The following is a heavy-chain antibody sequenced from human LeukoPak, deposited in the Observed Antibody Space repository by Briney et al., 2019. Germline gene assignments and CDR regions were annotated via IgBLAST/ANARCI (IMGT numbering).Heavy chain of an antibody. CDR3: ARGCSSTSCYPYWYFDL. CDR1: GFTVSSNY. D-gene: IGHD2-2*01. V-gene: IGHV3-66*02. J-gene: IGHJ2*01. Sequence: QSGGSLRLSCAASGFTVSSNYMSWVRQAPGKGLEWVSVIYSGGSTYYADSVKGRFTISRGNSKNTLYLQMNSLRAEDTAVYYCARGCSSTSCYPYWYFDLWGRGTLVTVSS. CDR2: IYSGGST.